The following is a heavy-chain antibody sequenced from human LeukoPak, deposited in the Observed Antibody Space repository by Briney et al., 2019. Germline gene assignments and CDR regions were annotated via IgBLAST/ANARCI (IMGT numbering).Heavy chain of an antibody. J-gene: IGHJ5*02. CDR1: GGSISSYY. CDR2: IYYSGST. Sequence: SETLSLTCTVSGGSISSYYWSWIRQPPGKGLEWIGYIYYSGSTNYNPSLKSRVTISVDTSKDQFSLKLSSVTAADTAVYYCARAENNWFDPWGQGALVTVSS. CDR3: ARAENNWFDP. V-gene: IGHV4-59*01.